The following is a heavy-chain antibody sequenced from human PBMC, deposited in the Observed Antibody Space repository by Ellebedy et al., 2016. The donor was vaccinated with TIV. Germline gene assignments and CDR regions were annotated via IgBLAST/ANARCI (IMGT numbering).Heavy chain of an antibody. Sequence: SQTLSLTCXVYGGSFSGYYWSWIRQPPGKGLEWIGEINHSGSTNYNPSLKSRVTISVDTSKNQFSLKLSSVTAADTAVYYCARGGRRYSGYDYDYWGQGTLVTGSS. D-gene: IGHD5-12*01. CDR1: GGSFSGYY. CDR3: ARGGRRYSGYDYDY. V-gene: IGHV4-34*01. CDR2: INHSGST. J-gene: IGHJ4*02.